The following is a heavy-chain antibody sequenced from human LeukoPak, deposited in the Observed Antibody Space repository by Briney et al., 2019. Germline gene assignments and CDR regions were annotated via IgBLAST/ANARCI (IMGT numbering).Heavy chain of an antibody. CDR3: ARDRHCSSTSCYHYYGMDV. CDR1: GGSISSGGYY. Sequence: SETLSLTCTVSGGSISSGGYYWSWIRQHPGKGLEWIGYIYYSGSTYYNPSLKSRVTISVDTSKNQFSLKLSSVTAADTAVYYCARDRHCSSTSCYHYYGMDVWGQGTTVTVS. CDR2: IYYSGST. D-gene: IGHD2-2*01. J-gene: IGHJ6*02. V-gene: IGHV4-31*03.